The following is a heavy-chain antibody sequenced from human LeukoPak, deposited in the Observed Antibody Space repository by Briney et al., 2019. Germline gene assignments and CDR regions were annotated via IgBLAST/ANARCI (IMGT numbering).Heavy chain of an antibody. Sequence: PSETLSLTCTVSGGSISSGGYSWSWIRQHPGKGLEWIGYIYYSGSTYYNPSLKSRVTISVDTSKNQFSLKLSSVTAADTAVYYCARARRSSGGSHNQWLADPNFDYWGQGTLVTVSS. J-gene: IGHJ4*02. CDR2: IYYSGST. CDR3: ARARRSSGGSHNQWLADPNFDY. D-gene: IGHD2-15*01. V-gene: IGHV4-31*03. CDR1: GGSISSGGYS.